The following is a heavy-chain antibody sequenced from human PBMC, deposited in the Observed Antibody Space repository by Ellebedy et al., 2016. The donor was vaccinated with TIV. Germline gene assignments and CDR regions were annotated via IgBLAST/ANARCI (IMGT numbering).Heavy chain of an antibody. Sequence: PGGSLRLSCAASGFTFSSYAMHWVRQAPGKGLEWVAVISYDGSNKYYADSVKGRFTISRDNSKNTLYLQMNSLRAEDTAVYYCARESVAATPVVDYYGMDVWGQGTTVTVSS. J-gene: IGHJ6*02. CDR1: GFTFSSYA. CDR2: ISYDGSNK. CDR3: ARESVAATPVVDYYGMDV. D-gene: IGHD2-15*01. V-gene: IGHV3-30-3*01.